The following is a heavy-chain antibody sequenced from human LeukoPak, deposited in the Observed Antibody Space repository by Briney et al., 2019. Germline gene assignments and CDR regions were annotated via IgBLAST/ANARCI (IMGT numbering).Heavy chain of an antibody. Sequence: GGSLRLSCDASGFTLSSYAMSWVRQAPGKGLEWVGRIKSKTDGGTTDYAAPVKGRFTISRDDSKNTLYLQMNSLKTEDTAVYYCTLSGSTSIKWGQGTLVTVSS. CDR3: TLSGSTSIK. CDR1: GFTLSSYA. CDR2: IKSKTDGGTT. J-gene: IGHJ4*02. V-gene: IGHV3-15*01. D-gene: IGHD2-2*01.